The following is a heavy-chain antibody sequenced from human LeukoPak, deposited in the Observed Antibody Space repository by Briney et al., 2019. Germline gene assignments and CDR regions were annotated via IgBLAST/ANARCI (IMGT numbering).Heavy chain of an antibody. CDR1: GGSISSYY. Sequence: SETLSLTCTVSGGSISSYYWSWIRQPPGKGLEWIGYIYYSGSTNYNPSLKSRVTISVDTSKNQFSLKLSSVTAADTAVYYCARALVRATMVWYFDLWGRGTLVTVSS. V-gene: IGHV4-59*12. CDR3: ARALVRATMVWYFDL. CDR2: IYYSGST. D-gene: IGHD5-12*01. J-gene: IGHJ2*01.